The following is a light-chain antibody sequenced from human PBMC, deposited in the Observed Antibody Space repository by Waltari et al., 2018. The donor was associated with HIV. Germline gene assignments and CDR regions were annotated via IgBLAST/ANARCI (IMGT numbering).Light chain of an antibody. CDR2: EGI. CDR1: SRDVGSYNL. V-gene: IGLV2-23*01. Sequence: QSALTQPASVSGSTGQSITISCTGSSRDVGSYNLVSWYQQHPGKAPKLMIYEGIKRPSGVSNRFSGSKSGNTASLTISGLQAEDEADYYCCSYAGSSNWVFGGGTKLTVL. J-gene: IGLJ3*02. CDR3: CSYAGSSNWV.